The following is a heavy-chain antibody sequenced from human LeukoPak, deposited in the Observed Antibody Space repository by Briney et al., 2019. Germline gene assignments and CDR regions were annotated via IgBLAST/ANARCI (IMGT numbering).Heavy chain of an antibody. CDR2: FYNTGST. CDR1: GGSISSYY. V-gene: IGHV4-59*08. D-gene: IGHD4-23*01. Sequence: SETLSLTCTVSGGSISSYYWSWIRQPPGKGLEWIGSFYNTGSTKYNPSLKSRVTISADTSKNQFSLRLNSATAADTAVYYCAGALRWLAHDLWGQGTLVTVSS. CDR3: AGALRWLAHDL. J-gene: IGHJ5*02.